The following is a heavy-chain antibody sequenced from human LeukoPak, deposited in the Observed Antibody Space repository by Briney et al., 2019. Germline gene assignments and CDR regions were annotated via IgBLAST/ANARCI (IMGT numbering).Heavy chain of an antibody. Sequence: GGSLRLSCAASGFTFSSYWMHWVRQAPGKGLVWVSRINSVGSSTSYADSVKGRFTISRDNAKNTLYLQMNSLRAEDTAVYYCARYCSSTSCPPDAFNIWGQGTMVTVFS. CDR3: ARYCSSTSCPPDAFNI. CDR1: GFTFSSYW. CDR2: INSVGSST. V-gene: IGHV3-74*01. J-gene: IGHJ3*02. D-gene: IGHD2-2*01.